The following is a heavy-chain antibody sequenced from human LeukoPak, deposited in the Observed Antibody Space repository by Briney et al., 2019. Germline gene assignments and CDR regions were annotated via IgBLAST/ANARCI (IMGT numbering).Heavy chain of an antibody. CDR3: ARHPRIPRERRHYYYYMDV. CDR2: IYPSNSDT. J-gene: IGHJ6*03. D-gene: IGHD1-1*01. Sequence: PGESLKISCKGSGDSFINYWIGWVRQMPGKGLEWMGIIYPSNSDTLYNPFFQGQVTISVDKSISTAYLQWSSLQASDTAMYYCARHPRIPRERRHYYYYMDVWGKGTTVTVSS. CDR1: GDSFINYW. V-gene: IGHV5-51*01.